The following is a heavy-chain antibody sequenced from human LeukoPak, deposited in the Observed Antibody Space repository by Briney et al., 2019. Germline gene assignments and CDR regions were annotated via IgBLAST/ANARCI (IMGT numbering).Heavy chain of an antibody. CDR3: AGTPGNLLNYDFWSGYYIY. CDR1: GGSISSHY. Sequence: SETLSLTCTVSGGSISSHYWSWIRQPPGKGLEWIGYIYYSGSTNYNPSLKSRVTISVDTSKNQFSLRLSSVTAADTAVYYCAGTPGNLLNYDFWSGYYIYWGQGTLVTVSS. V-gene: IGHV4-59*11. CDR2: IYYSGST. J-gene: IGHJ4*02. D-gene: IGHD3-3*01.